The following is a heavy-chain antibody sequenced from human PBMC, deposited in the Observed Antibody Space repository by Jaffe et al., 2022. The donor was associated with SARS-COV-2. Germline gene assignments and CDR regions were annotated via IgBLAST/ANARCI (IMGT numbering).Heavy chain of an antibody. J-gene: IGHJ4*02. CDR3: ATLAVAGTSYFDY. CDR2: INHSGST. Sequence: QVQLQQWGAGLLKPSETLSLTCAVYGGSFSGYYWSWIRQPPGKGLEWIGEINHSGSTNYNPSLKSRVTISVDTSKNQFSLKLSSVTAADTAVYYCATLAVAGTSYFDYWGQGTLVTVSS. V-gene: IGHV4-34*01. CDR1: GGSFSGYY. D-gene: IGHD6-19*01.